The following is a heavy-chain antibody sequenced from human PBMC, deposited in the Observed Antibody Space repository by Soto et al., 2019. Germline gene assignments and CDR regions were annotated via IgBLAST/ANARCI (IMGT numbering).Heavy chain of an antibody. Sequence: SVKVSCKASGGTFSSYAISWVRQAPGQGLEWMGGIIPIFGTANYAQKFQGRVMITADESTSTAYMELSSLRSEDTAVYYCAIGYCSSTSCYSGFDPWGQGTLVTVSS. CDR2: IIPIFGTA. J-gene: IGHJ5*02. V-gene: IGHV1-69*13. CDR3: AIGYCSSTSCYSGFDP. CDR1: GGTFSSYA. D-gene: IGHD2-2*02.